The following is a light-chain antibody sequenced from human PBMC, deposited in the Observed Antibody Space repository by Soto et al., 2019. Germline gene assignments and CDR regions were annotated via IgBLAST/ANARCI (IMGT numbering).Light chain of an antibody. Sequence: QSVLTQPASVSGSPGQSITISCTGTSSDVGAYNYVSWFQQHPGKAPTLIISEVSNRPSGVSNRFSGSKSGNAASLTISGLQAEDEADYYCCSFTSITTYVFGTGTKVTVL. CDR3: CSFTSITTYV. CDR1: SSDVGAYNY. V-gene: IGLV2-14*01. CDR2: EVS. J-gene: IGLJ1*01.